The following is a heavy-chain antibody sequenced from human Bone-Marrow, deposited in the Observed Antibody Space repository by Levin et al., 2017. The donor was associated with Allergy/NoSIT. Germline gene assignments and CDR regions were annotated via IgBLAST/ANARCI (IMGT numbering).Heavy chain of an antibody. V-gene: IGHV1-2*04. J-gene: IGHJ4*02. CDR1: GYTFTGYY. D-gene: IGHD1-20*01. CDR2: INPNSGGT. Sequence: ASVKVSCKASGYTFTGYYMHWVRQAPGQGLEWMGWINPNSGGTNYAQKFQGWVTMTRDTSISTAYMELSRLRSDDTAVYYCARGSPVITGTTPIGDWGQGTLVTVSS. CDR3: ARGSPVITGTTPIGD.